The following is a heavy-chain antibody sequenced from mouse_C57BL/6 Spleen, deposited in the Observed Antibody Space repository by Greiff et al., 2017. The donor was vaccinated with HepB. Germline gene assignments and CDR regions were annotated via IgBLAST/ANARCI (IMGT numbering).Heavy chain of an antibody. CDR1: GYTFTDYT. CDR3: ATIVTTDYFDY. V-gene: IGHV1-78*01. Sequence: VQLQESDAELVKPGASVKISCKVSGYTFTDYTIHWMKQRPEQGLEWIGYIYPRDGSNKYNEKFKGKATLTEDKSSSTAYMQINSLTSEDSAVYFCATIVTTDYFDYWGQGTTLTVSS. CDR2: IYPRDGSN. D-gene: IGHD2-12*01. J-gene: IGHJ2*01.